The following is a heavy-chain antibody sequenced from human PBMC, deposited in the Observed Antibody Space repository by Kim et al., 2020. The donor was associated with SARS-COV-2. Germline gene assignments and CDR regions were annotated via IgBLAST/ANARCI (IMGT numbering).Heavy chain of an antibody. J-gene: IGHJ4*02. CDR2: K. V-gene: IGHV3-7*03. CDR3: AKGAVTRHDY. D-gene: IGHD3-3*01. Sequence: KYYVDSGKGRFTISGDNGKNSLYLQMNTLRPEDTAVYYCAKGAVTRHDYWGQGALVIVST.